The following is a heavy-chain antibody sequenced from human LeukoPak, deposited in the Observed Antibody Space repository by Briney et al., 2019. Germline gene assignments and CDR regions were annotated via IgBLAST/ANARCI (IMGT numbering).Heavy chain of an antibody. V-gene: IGHV5-51*01. CDR2: IYPGDSDT. CDR3: ARSSGLYARIDS. CDR1: GYSFPTYW. D-gene: IGHD2-8*01. J-gene: IGHJ5*01. Sequence: GESLRISCKGSGYSFPTYWIAWVRQMPGKGLEWMGIIYPGDSDTRYSPSFQGQVTISADKSINTAYLQWRSLKASDTAMYYCARSSGLYARIDSWGQGTLVTVSS.